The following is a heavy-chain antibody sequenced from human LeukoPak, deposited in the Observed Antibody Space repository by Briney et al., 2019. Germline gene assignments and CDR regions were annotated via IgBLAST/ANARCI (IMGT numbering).Heavy chain of an antibody. J-gene: IGHJ4*02. Sequence: ASVKVSCKASGYTFTGYYMHWVRQAPGQGLEWMGCINPNSGDTKYAQKFQGRVTMTRDTSITTGYMELSRLRSDDTAVYYCARGGYCDTSGANYWGQGTLVTVSS. CDR2: INPNSGDT. V-gene: IGHV1-2*02. CDR3: ARGGYCDTSGANY. D-gene: IGHD3-22*01. CDR1: GYTFTGYY.